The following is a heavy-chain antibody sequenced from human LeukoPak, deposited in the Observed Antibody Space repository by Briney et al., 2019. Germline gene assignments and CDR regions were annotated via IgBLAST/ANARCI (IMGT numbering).Heavy chain of an antibody. CDR1: GGSISSRSSY. D-gene: IGHD5-24*01. Sequence: SETLSLTCTVSGGSISSRSSYWGWIRQPPGKGLEWIGTIYYSGNTYYNPSLKGRVTMSVDTSKNQFSLNLSSVTAADTAIYYCARRVNGGTRDGNLDYWGQGTLVIVSS. CDR3: ARRVNGGTRDGNLDY. J-gene: IGHJ4*02. V-gene: IGHV4-39*01. CDR2: IYYSGNT.